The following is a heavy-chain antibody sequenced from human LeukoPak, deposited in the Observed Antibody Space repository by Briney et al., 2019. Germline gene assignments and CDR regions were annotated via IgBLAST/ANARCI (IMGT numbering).Heavy chain of an antibody. Sequence: ASVKVSCKASGYTFTSYGISWVRQAPGQGLEWMGWINPNSGGTNYAQKFQGRVTMTRDTSISTAYMELSRLRSDDTAVYYCARTDEYLRGDAFDIWGQGTMVTVSS. V-gene: IGHV1-2*02. CDR1: GYTFTSYG. CDR3: ARTDEYLRGDAFDI. CDR2: INPNSGGT. J-gene: IGHJ3*02. D-gene: IGHD2-2*02.